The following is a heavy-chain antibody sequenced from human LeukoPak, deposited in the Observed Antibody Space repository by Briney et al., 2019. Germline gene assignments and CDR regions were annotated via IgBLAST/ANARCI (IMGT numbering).Heavy chain of an antibody. CDR2: INHSGSA. Sequence: SETLSLTCAVYGGSFSGYYWSWIRQPPGKGLEWIGEINHSGSANYNPSLKSRVTISVDTSKNQFSLKLSSVTAADTAVYYCARGEGLRYFDWLFDSNWFDPWGQGTLVTVSS. CDR1: GGSFSGYY. V-gene: IGHV4-34*01. J-gene: IGHJ5*02. CDR3: ARGEGLRYFDWLFDSNWFDP. D-gene: IGHD3-9*01.